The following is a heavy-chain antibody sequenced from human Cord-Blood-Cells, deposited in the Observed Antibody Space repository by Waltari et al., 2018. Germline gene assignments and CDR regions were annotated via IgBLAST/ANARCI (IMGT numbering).Heavy chain of an antibody. CDR1: GGSITSSNC. Sequence: QVQLQESGPGLVKPSGTLSLTCAVSGGSITSSNCWRCVRQPTGKGLEWIGEIYHSGSTNYNPSLKSRVTISVDKSKNQFSLKLSSVTAADTAVYYCARGVATIPPYHNWFDPWGQGTLVTVSS. CDR3: ARGVATIPPYHNWFDP. V-gene: IGHV4-4*02. D-gene: IGHD5-12*01. J-gene: IGHJ5*02. CDR2: IYHSGST.